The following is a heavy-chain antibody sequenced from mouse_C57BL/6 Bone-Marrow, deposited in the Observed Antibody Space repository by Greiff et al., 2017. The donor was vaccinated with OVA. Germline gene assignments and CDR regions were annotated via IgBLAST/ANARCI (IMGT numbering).Heavy chain of an antibody. Sequence: EVKLVESGPGLVKPSQSLSLTCSVTGYSITSGYYWNWIRQFPGNKLEWMGYISYDGSNNYNPSLKNRISITRDTSKNQFFLKLNSVTTEDTATYYCAREYDYWFAYWGQGTLVTVSA. V-gene: IGHV3-6*01. J-gene: IGHJ3*01. D-gene: IGHD2-4*01. CDR3: AREYDYWFAY. CDR1: GYSITSGYY. CDR2: ISYDGSN.